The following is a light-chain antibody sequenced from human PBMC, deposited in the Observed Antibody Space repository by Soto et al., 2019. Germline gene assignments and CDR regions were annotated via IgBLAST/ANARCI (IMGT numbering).Light chain of an antibody. J-gene: IGKJ1*01. CDR2: GAS. CDR1: QSVSSSY. Sequence: EIVLTQSPGTLSLSPGERATLSCRASQSVSSSYLAWYQQKPGQAPRLLIYGASSRATGIPDRFSGSGSGTDFTLTISRLEPEDFAVYYRQQYGSSTWTFGQGTQVEIK. CDR3: QQYGSSTWT. V-gene: IGKV3-20*01.